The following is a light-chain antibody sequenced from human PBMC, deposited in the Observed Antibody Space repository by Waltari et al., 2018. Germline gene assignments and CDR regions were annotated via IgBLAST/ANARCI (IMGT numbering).Light chain of an antibody. CDR1: QSVSSSY. V-gene: IGKV3-20*01. CDR2: GAS. Sequence: EIVLTQSPGTLSLSPGERATLPCRASQSVSSSYLAWYQQKPGQAPRLLIYGASSRATGIPDRFSGSGSGTDFTLTISRLEPEDFAVYYYQQYGSSPRTFGQGTKLEIK. J-gene: IGKJ2*01. CDR3: QQYGSSPRT.